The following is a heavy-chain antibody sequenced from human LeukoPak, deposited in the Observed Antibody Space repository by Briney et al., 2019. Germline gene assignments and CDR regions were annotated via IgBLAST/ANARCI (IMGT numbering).Heavy chain of an antibody. CDR1: GGSISSYY. CDR2: IYYSGST. J-gene: IGHJ4*02. Sequence: KPSETLSLTCTVSGGSISSYYWCWIRQPPGEGLEWIGYIYYSGSTNYNLSLKSRVTISVDTSKNQISLKLSSVTAADTAVYYCARSPGYYFDYWGQGTLVTVSS. CDR3: ARSPGYYFDY. V-gene: IGHV4-59*08.